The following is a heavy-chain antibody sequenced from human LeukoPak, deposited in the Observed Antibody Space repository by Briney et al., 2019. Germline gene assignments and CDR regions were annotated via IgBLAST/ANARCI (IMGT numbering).Heavy chain of an antibody. D-gene: IGHD3-22*01. CDR1: GFTFSSYA. CDR2: ISGSGDRT. Sequence: GGSLRLSCAASGFTFSSYAMTWVRQAPGKGPEWVSGISGSGDRTYYTDSVKGRFTISRDNSKNTLDLQMNSLRAEDTAVYYCAKRDNNDYYTGLHVFDIWGQGTMATVSS. J-gene: IGHJ3*02. CDR3: AKRDNNDYYTGLHVFDI. V-gene: IGHV3-23*01.